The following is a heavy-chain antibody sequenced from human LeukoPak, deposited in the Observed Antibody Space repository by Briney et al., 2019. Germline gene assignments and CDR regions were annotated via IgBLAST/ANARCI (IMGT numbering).Heavy chain of an antibody. CDR2: ISGRGGST. J-gene: IGHJ4*02. CDR3: AKGGNGYCSNGICSPRVVAAIDY. V-gene: IGHV3-23*01. CDR1: GFTFSSYA. D-gene: IGHD2-8*01. Sequence: PGGSLRLSCAASGFTFSSYAMSWVRQAPGKGLEWVSGISGRGGSTHYADSVKGRFSISRDNSKNTLYLQMNSLRAEDTAVYYCAKGGNGYCSNGICSPRVVAAIDYWGQGTLVTVSS.